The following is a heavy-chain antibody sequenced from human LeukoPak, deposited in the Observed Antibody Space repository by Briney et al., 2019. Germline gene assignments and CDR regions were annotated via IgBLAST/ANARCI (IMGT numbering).Heavy chain of an antibody. CDR2: IKHDGSEE. J-gene: IGHJ4*02. V-gene: IGHV3-7*03. CDR1: GFTFSSYW. D-gene: IGHD2-15*01. CDR3: ARGRSCDY. Sequence: GGSLRLSCAASGFTFSSYWMSWVRQAPGKGLEWVANIKHDGSEEYYVDSVKGRFTISRDNAKNSLYLQMDSLRAEDTAFYYCARGRSCDYWGQGTLVTVSS.